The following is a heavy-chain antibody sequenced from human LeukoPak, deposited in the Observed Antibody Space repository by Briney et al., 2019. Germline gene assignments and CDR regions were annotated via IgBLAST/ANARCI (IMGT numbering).Heavy chain of an antibody. D-gene: IGHD6-19*01. CDR1: GFTFSSYW. CDR2: INSDGSST. CDR3: ARVGYSSGPYFDL. J-gene: IGHJ2*01. Sequence: GRSLRLSCAASGFTFSSYWMHWVRQAPGKGLVWVSRINSDGSSTSYADSVKGRFTISRDNAKNTLYLQMNSLRAEDTAVYYCARVGYSSGPYFDLWGRGTLVTVSS. V-gene: IGHV3-74*01.